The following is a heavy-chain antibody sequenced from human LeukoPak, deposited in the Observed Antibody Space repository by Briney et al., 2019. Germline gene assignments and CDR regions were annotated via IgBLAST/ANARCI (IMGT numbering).Heavy chain of an antibody. CDR3: ARDTPSFSSSGADY. D-gene: IGHD6-6*01. J-gene: IGHJ4*02. V-gene: IGHV1-69*13. CDR2: IIPIFGTA. Sequence: ASVKVSCKASRGTFSSYAISWVRQAPGQGLEWMGGIIPIFGTANYAQKFQGRVTITADESTSTAYMELSSLRSEDTAVYYCARDTPSFSSSGADYWGQGTLVTVSS. CDR1: RGTFSSYA.